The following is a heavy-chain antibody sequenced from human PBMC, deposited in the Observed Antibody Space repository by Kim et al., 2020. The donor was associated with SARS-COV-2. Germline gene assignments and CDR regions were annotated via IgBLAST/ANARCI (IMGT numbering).Heavy chain of an antibody. CDR3: TTDPRGFSYGYYYGMDG. D-gene: IGHD3-16*01. J-gene: IGHJ6*02. CDR1: GFTFTNAW. Sequence: GGSLRLSCAASGFTFTNAWMTWVRQAPGKGLEWVAHIRSKDDGGTTDYATPVKGRFTISRDDSTSTLYLQMNSPRAEDTAVYYCTTDPRGFSYGYYYGMDGWGQGTTVTVSS. V-gene: IGHV3-15*05. CDR2: IRSKDDGGTT.